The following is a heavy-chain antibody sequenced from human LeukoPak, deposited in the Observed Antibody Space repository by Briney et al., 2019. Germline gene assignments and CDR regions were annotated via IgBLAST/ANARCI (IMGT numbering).Heavy chain of an antibody. CDR3: ARDSPTMIVVDIADGAFDI. J-gene: IGHJ3*02. CDR2: ISAYNGNT. Sequence: ASAKVSCKASGYTFTSYGISWVRQAPGQGLEWMGWISAYNGNTNYAQKLQGRVTMTTDTSTSTAYMELRSLRSDDTAVYYCARDSPTMIVVDIADGAFDIWGQGTMVTVSS. CDR1: GYTFTSYG. D-gene: IGHD3-22*01. V-gene: IGHV1-18*01.